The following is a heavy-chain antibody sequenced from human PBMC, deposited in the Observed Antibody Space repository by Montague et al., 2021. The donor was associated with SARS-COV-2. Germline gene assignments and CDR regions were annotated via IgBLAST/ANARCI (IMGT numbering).Heavy chain of an antibody. CDR1: GGSISSSNW. Sequence: SETLSLTCTVSGGSISSSNWWSWVRQPPGKGLEWIGEIYHGGSTNYNPSLKSRVTISVDKSKNQFSLKLSSVTAAGTAVYYCAREGLVVRGWFDPWGQGTLVTVSS. CDR3: AREGLVVRGWFDP. J-gene: IGHJ5*02. D-gene: IGHD2-15*01. V-gene: IGHV4-4*02. CDR2: IYHGGST.